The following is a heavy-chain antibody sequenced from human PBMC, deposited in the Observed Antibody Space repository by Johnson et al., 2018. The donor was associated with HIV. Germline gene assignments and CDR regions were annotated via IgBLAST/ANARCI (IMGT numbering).Heavy chain of an antibody. CDR2: IKQDGSEK. V-gene: IGHV3-7*03. J-gene: IGHJ3*02. CDR3: AREGPLTFGGSDAFDI. D-gene: IGHD3-16*01. Sequence: VQLVESGGGLVQPGGSLRLSCAASGFTFSSYAMHWVRQAPGKGLEWVANIKQDGSEKYYADSVKGRFTISRDNSKNSLYLQMNSLRAEDTALYYCAREGPLTFGGSDAFDIWGQGTMVTVSS. CDR1: GFTFSSYA.